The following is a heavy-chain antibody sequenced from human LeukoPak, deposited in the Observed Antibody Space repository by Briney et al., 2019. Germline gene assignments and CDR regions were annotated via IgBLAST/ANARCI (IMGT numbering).Heavy chain of an antibody. CDR3: ANSIRFYCSGGSCSGDGFDY. CDR2: ISYDGSNK. J-gene: IGHJ4*02. V-gene: IGHV3-30*18. CDR1: GFTFSDSA. Sequence: GGSLRLSCAASGFTFSDSALHWVRQAPGKGLEWVAVISYDGSNKYYADSVKGRFTISRDNSKNTLYLQMNSLRAEDTAVYYCANSIRFYCSGGSCSGDGFDYWGQGTLVIVSS. D-gene: IGHD2-15*01.